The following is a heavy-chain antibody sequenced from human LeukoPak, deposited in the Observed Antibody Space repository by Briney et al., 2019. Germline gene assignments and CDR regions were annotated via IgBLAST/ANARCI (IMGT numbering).Heavy chain of an antibody. D-gene: IGHD6-19*01. V-gene: IGHV5-51*01. CDR2: IYPGDSDT. CDR1: GSSFTSYW. CDR3: ARHGRIAVAVDAFDI. J-gene: IGHJ3*02. Sequence: GASLQISCKGSGSSFTSYWIGWVRQLPGKGLEWMGIIYPGDSDTRYSPPFQGQVTISADKSISTAYLQWSSLKASDTAMYYCARHGRIAVAVDAFDIWGQGTMVTVSS.